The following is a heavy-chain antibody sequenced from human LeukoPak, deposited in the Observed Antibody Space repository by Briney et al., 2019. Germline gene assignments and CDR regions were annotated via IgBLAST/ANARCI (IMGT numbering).Heavy chain of an antibody. V-gene: IGHV4-59*08. J-gene: IGHJ4*02. CDR2: IYYTGST. CDR3: ASQSGSSGWYGN. CDR1: GGSISTYY. D-gene: IGHD6-19*01. Sequence: PSETLSLTCTVSGGSISTYYWSWMRQPPGKGLEWIGYIYYTGSTNYNPSLKSRVTTSIDTSKNQFSLKLSSVTAADTAVYYCASQSGSSGWYGNWGQGTLVTVSS.